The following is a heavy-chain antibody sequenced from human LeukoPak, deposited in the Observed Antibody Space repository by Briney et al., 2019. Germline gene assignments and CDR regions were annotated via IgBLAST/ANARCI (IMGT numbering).Heavy chain of an antibody. CDR1: GFTFDNYG. J-gene: IGHJ4*02. CDR3: ARGYYYDSSGYYYVVPFDY. D-gene: IGHD3-22*01. V-gene: IGHV3-20*04. Sequence: RSGGSLRLSCAASGFTFDNYGMSWVRQAPGKGLEWVSCINWNGGSTGYADSVKGRFTISRDNAKNSLYLQMNSLRAEDTALYYCARGYYYDSSGYYYVVPFDYWGQGTLVSVSS. CDR2: INWNGGST.